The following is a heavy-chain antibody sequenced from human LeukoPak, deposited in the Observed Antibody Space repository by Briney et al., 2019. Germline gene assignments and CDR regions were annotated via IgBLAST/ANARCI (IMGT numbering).Heavy chain of an antibody. CDR2: INPNTGDT. D-gene: IGHD2-8*02. V-gene: IGHV1-2*06. CDR3: ARDRGDGTVSYFDY. J-gene: IGHJ4*02. CDR1: GYTITGYY. Sequence: ASVKVSCKASGYTITGYYMHWVRQAPGLGLEWMGRINPNTGDTNSARKFQGRVTMTGDTSISTVYMELSRLRSDDTAVYYCARDRGDGTVSYFDYWGQGTLVTVSS.